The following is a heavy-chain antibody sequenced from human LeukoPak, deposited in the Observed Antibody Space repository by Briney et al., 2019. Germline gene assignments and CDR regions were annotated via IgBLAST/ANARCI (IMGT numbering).Heavy chain of an antibody. D-gene: IGHD5/OR15-5a*01. V-gene: IGHV3-48*03. CDR1: GFTFSSYE. J-gene: IGHJ4*02. CDR3: ASYRVYGDPFDY. CDR2: ISSSGSTI. Sequence: PGGSLRLSCAASGFTFSSYEMNWVRQAPGKGLEWVSYISSSGSTIYYADSVKGRFTISRDNAKNSLYLQMNSLRAEDTAVYYCASYRVYGDPFDYWGQGTLVTVSS.